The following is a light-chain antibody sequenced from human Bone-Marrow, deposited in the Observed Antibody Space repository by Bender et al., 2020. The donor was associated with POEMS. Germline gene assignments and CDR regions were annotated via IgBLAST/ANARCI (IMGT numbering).Light chain of an antibody. J-gene: IGLJ3*02. CDR3: CSFVGYATFGV. CDR2: EGS. Sequence: QSALTQPASVSGSPGQSITISCTGSNSDVVSWYQQYPGKVPKLMIYEGSKRPSGVSHRFSGSKDGNTASLTISGLQPEDEADYYCCSFVGYATFGVFGRVTKLTVL. CDR1: NSDVV. V-gene: IGLV2-23*01.